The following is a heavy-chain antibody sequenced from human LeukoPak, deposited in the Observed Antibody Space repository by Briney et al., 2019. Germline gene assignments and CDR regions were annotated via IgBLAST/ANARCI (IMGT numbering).Heavy chain of an antibody. D-gene: IGHD3-16*02. J-gene: IGHJ3*02. CDR2: ISAYNGNT. CDR3: ARTKSRLGELSLDPDAFDI. V-gene: IGHV1-18*01. Sequence: GASVKVSCKASGYRLSSYGISWVRQAPGQGLEWMGWISAYNGNTNSAQKFQGRVTMTTDTSTSSSYMELRSLRSDDTAVYYCARTKSRLGELSLDPDAFDISSQGTMVTVSS. CDR1: GYRLSSYG.